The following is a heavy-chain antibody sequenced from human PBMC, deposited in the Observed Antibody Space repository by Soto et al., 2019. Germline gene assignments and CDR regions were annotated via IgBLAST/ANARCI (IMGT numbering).Heavy chain of an antibody. Sequence: PGGSLRLSCAASGFTFSSYAMSWVRQAPGKGLEWVSAISGSGGSTYYADSVKGRFTISRDNSKNTLYLQMNSLRAEDTAVYYCAKDPLDSSSWYGGSWFDPWGQGTLVTVS. CDR1: GFTFSSYA. J-gene: IGHJ5*02. CDR2: ISGSGGST. CDR3: AKDPLDSSSWYGGSWFDP. D-gene: IGHD6-13*01. V-gene: IGHV3-23*01.